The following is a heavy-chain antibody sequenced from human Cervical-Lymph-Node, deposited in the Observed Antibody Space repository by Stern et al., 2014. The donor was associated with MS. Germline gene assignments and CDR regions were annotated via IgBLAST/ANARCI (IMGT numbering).Heavy chain of an antibody. CDR2: INPSDGST. CDR3: ARDLAVAGTVAFDY. J-gene: IGHJ4*02. D-gene: IGHD6-19*01. Sequence: QVQLVQSGAEVKKPGASVAVSCETSGYTFTIYYIHWVRQAPGHGLEWMGIINPSDGSTDYAQQFQGRVTMTRDTSTNTVYMELSSLRFEDTAVYYCARDLAVAGTVAFDYWGQGTLVTVSS. CDR1: GYTFTIYY. V-gene: IGHV1-46*01.